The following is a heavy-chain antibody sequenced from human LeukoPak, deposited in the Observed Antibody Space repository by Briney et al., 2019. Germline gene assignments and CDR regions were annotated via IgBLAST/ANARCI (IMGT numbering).Heavy chain of an antibody. V-gene: IGHV3-30*03. Sequence: GGSLRFSCAASGFTFSSYGMHWVRQAPGKGLEWVAVISYDGSNKYYADSVKGRFPISRDNSKNTLYLQMNILRTDDTAVYYCARDPVGVTGSPYYFDYWGQGTLVTVSS. CDR3: ARDPVGVTGSPYYFDY. CDR1: GFTFSSYG. CDR2: ISYDGSNK. J-gene: IGHJ4*02. D-gene: IGHD2-21*02.